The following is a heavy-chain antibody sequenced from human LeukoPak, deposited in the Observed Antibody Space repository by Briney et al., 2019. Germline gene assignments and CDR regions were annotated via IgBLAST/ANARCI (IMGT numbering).Heavy chain of an antibody. Sequence: ASVKVSCKASGYTFTSYYMHWVRQPPGQGLEWMGIINPSGGSTSYAQKFQGRVTMTRDTSTSTVYMELSSLRSEDTAVYYCARDRVTIFGVVHGIDYWGQGTLVTVSS. J-gene: IGHJ4*02. CDR2: INPSGGST. CDR1: GYTFTSYY. D-gene: IGHD3-3*01. CDR3: ARDRVTIFGVVHGIDY. V-gene: IGHV1-46*01.